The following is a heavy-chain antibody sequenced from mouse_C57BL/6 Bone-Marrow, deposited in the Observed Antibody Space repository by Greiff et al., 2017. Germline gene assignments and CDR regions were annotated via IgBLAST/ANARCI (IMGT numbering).Heavy chain of an antibody. D-gene: IGHD4-1*01. CDR3: ARGNWDYFDY. CDR2: IYPSDSET. V-gene: IGHV1-61*01. Sequence: QVQLQQPGAELVRPGSSVKLSCKASGYTFTSYWMDWVKQRPGQGLEWIGNIYPSDSETHYNQKFKDKATVTVDKSSSTAYMQLSSLTSEDSAVYYCARGNWDYFDYWGQGTTLTVSS. J-gene: IGHJ2*01. CDR1: GYTFTSYW.